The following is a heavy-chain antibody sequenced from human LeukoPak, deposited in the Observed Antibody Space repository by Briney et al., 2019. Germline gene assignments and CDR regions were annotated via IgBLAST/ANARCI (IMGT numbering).Heavy chain of an antibody. CDR1: GYTFTSYG. V-gene: IGHV1-18*01. CDR3: ARDREGYYDSSGPPDY. CDR2: ISAYNGNT. D-gene: IGHD3-22*01. J-gene: IGHJ4*02. Sequence: ASVKVSCKASGYTFTSYGITWVRQAPGQGLEWMAWISAYNGNTEYAQKLQGRVTMTTDTSTSAAYMELRSLRSDDTAVYYCARDREGYYDSSGPPDYWGQGTLVTVSS.